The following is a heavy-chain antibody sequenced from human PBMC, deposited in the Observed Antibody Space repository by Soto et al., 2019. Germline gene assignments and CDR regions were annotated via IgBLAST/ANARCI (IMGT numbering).Heavy chain of an antibody. J-gene: IGHJ4*02. V-gene: IGHV1-69*13. CDR3: ASDGVESRSGGSCNY. Sequence: SVKVSCKASGGTFSSYAISWVRQAPGQGLEWMGGIIPIFGTANYAQKFQGRVTITADESTSTAYMELSSLRSEDTAVYYCASDGVESRSGGSCNYWGQGTLVTVSS. CDR2: IIPIFGTA. CDR1: GGTFSSYA. D-gene: IGHD2-15*01.